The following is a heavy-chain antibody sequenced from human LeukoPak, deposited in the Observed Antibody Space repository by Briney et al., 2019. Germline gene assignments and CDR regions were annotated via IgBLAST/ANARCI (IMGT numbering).Heavy chain of an antibody. J-gene: IGHJ5*02. D-gene: IGHD3-10*01. CDR3: ARGSSYYNWFDP. Sequence: GGSLRLSCAASGFTFSSYWMHWVRHAPGKGLLWVSRINSDGSSTSYADSVKGRFTISRDNAKNTLYLQMNSLRAEDTAVYYCARGSSYYNWFDPWGQGTLVTVSS. CDR2: INSDGSST. CDR1: GFTFSSYW. V-gene: IGHV3-74*01.